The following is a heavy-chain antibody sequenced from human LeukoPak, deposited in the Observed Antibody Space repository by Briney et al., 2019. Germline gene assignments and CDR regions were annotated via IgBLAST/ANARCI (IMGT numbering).Heavy chain of an antibody. CDR2: INTNTGNP. J-gene: IGHJ6*02. CDR3: ARPRIVTIFQIDYYYGMDV. CDR1: GYTFTSYA. D-gene: IGHD3-9*01. Sequence: ASVKVSCKASGYTFTSYAMNWVRQAPGQGLEWMGWINTNTGNPTYAQGFTGRFVFSLDTSVSTAYLQISSLKAEDTAVYYCARPRIVTIFQIDYYYGMDVWGQGTTVTVSS. V-gene: IGHV7-4-1*02.